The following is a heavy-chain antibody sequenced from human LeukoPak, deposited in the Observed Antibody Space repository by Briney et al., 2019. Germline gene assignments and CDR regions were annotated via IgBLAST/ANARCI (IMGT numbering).Heavy chain of an antibody. J-gene: IGHJ4*02. D-gene: IGHD2-15*01. V-gene: IGHV4-59*01. CDR3: ARENRYCSGGNCYETLDY. CDR2: SYYSGST. CDR1: RGSITNYY. Sequence: SETLSLTCTVSRGSITNYYWSWVRRPPGKGLQWIGYSYYSGSTNYNPSLQGRVTISVDVSKNQFSLEVTSVTAADTAVYYCARENRYCSGGNCYETLDYWGQGTLVIVSS.